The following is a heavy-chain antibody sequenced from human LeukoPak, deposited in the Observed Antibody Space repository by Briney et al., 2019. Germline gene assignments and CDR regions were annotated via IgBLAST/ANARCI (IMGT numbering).Heavy chain of an antibody. Sequence: GASVKVSCKASGYTFTSYAMNWVRQAPGQGLEWMGWINTNTGNPTYAQGFTGRFVFSLDTSVSTAYLQISSLKAEDTAVYYCARVLWSNWVFWYFDLWGRGTLVTVSS. J-gene: IGHJ2*01. D-gene: IGHD7-27*01. CDR3: ARVLWSNWVFWYFDL. V-gene: IGHV7-4-1*02. CDR1: GYTFTSYA. CDR2: INTNTGNP.